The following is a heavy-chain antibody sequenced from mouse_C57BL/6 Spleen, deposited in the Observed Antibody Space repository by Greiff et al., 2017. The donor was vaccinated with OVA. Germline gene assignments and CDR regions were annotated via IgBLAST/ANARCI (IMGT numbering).Heavy chain of an antibody. D-gene: IGHD1-1*01. J-gene: IGHJ2*01. CDR1: GFNIKDDY. V-gene: IGHV14-4*01. CDR3: TTGYYGSSY. CDR2: IDPENGDT. Sequence: VQLKQSGAELVRPGASVKLSCTASGFNIKDDYMHWVKQRPEQGLEWIGWIDPENGDTEYASKFQGKATITADTSSNTAYLQLSSLTSEDTAVYYCTTGYYGSSYWGQGTTLTVSS.